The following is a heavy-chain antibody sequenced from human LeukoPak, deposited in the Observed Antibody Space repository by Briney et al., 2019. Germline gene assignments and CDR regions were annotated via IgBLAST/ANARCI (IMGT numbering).Heavy chain of an antibody. Sequence: SETLSLTCTVSGDSISSNTYYWDWIRQPPGKGLEWIGTIYYSGSTYYNPSLKSRVTISVDTSNNRFSLNLSSVTAADTAVYYCARRGMTAVTTRSFDYWGQGTLVTVSS. D-gene: IGHD4-17*01. V-gene: IGHV4-39*01. J-gene: IGHJ4*02. CDR3: ARRGMTAVTTRSFDY. CDR1: GDSISSNTYY. CDR2: IYYSGST.